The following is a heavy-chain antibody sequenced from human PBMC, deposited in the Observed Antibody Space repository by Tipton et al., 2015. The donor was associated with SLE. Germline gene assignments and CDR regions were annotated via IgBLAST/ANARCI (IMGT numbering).Heavy chain of an antibody. Sequence: LPLPPPRTGGSNSRGSYDWSWIRQPAGKGLEWIGRIYTSGSTNYNSSLKNRVTISVDTSKNQFSLKLSSVTAADTAVYYCASGEVVMVPGTTRSYYFHAMDVWGRGTAVTVSS. CDR2: IYTSGST. CDR3: ASGEVVMVPGTTRSYYFHAMDV. J-gene: IGHJ6*02. D-gene: IGHD1-7*01. V-gene: IGHV4-61*02. CDR1: GGSNSRGSYD.